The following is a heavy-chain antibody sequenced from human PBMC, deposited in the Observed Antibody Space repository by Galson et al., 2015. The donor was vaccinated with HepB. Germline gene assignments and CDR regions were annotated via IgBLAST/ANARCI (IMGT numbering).Heavy chain of an antibody. D-gene: IGHD6-19*01. CDR3: AKDVGVGVAEYYYYGMDA. V-gene: IGHV3-33*06. CDR2: IWYDGSNK. Sequence: SLRLSCAVSGFIFSNYAMSWVRQAPGKGLEWVAVIWYDGSNKDYADSVKGRFNIFRDNSKNTLYLQMNSLRAEDTAVYYCAKDVGVGVAEYYYYGMDAWGQGTTVIVSS. J-gene: IGHJ6*02. CDR1: GFIFSNYA.